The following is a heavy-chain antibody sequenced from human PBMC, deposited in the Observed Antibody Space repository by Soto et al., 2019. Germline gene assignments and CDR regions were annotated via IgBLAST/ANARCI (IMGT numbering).Heavy chain of an antibody. Sequence: EVQLVESGGDLVQPGRSLRLSCAASGFTFDDYAMHWVRQVPGKGLEWVAGINWDSDTIAYAASVRGRFTISRDNAKNSLYLQMNSLSAEDTALYYCAKDFHTTMALMDVWGKGTTVTVSS. D-gene: IGHD5-18*01. V-gene: IGHV3-9*01. J-gene: IGHJ6*04. CDR1: GFTFDDYA. CDR3: AKDFHTTMALMDV. CDR2: INWDSDTI.